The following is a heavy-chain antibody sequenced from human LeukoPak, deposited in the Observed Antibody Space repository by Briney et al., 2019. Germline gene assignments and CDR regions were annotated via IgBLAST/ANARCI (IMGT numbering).Heavy chain of an antibody. CDR2: ISSSSSYI. D-gene: IGHD3-9*01. CDR3: ARDRYYDILTGYYRALDAFDI. J-gene: IGHJ3*02. CDR1: GFTFSSYS. V-gene: IGHV3-21*01. Sequence: GGSLRLSCAASGFTFSSYSMNWVRQAPGKGLEWVSSISSSSSYIYYADSVKGRFTISRDNAKNSLYLQMNSLRAEDTAVYYCARDRYYDILTGYYRALDAFDIWGQGTMVTVSS.